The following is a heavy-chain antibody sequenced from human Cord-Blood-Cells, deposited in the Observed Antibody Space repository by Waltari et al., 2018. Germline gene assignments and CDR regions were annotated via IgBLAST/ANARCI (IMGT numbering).Heavy chain of an antibody. D-gene: IGHD3-10*01. CDR3: ARHPGGYYYGSGRNWYFDL. CDR2: LYYSGST. Sequence: QLQLQESGPGLVKPSETLSLPCTVAGGSISSSRYYWGWIRHPPGKGLEWIGSLYYSGSTYNNPSLKSRVTIAVDTAKNQFSLKLSSVTAADTAVYYCARHPGGYYYGSGRNWYFDLWGRGTLVTVSS. CDR1: GGSISSSRYY. V-gene: IGHV4-39*01. J-gene: IGHJ2*01.